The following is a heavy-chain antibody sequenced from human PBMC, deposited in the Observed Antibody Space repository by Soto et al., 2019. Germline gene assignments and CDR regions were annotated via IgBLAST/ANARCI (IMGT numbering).Heavy chain of an antibody. CDR2: ISYDGSYK. V-gene: IGHV3-30*03. Sequence: LRLSCAASGFVFNNYGMHWVRQAPGKGLDWVAAISYDGSYKFYADSVQGRFTISRDNSKNTLYLQMNSLRSEDTAVYYCARGVVRGVIIRGVDAFDIWGQGTMVTVSS. CDR1: GFVFNNYG. CDR3: ARGVVRGVIIRGVDAFDI. D-gene: IGHD3-10*01. J-gene: IGHJ3*02.